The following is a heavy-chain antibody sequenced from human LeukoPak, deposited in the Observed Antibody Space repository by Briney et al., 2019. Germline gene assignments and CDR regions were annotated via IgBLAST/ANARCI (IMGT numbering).Heavy chain of an antibody. Sequence: GGSLRLSCAASGFTFSSYAMHWVRQGPGKGLEWVAVISYDGSNKYYADSVKGRFTISRDNSKNTLYLQMNSLRAEDTAVYYCARDEARYCSSTSCYGLFYWGQGTLVTVSS. CDR2: ISYDGSNK. CDR1: GFTFSSYA. D-gene: IGHD2-2*01. V-gene: IGHV3-30*04. J-gene: IGHJ4*02. CDR3: ARDEARYCSSTSCYGLFY.